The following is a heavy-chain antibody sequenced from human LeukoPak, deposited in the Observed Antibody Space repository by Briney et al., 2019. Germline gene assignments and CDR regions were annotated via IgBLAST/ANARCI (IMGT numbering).Heavy chain of an antibody. CDR1: AGSISSGGYY. Sequence: PSQSLSLTCTVSAGSISSGGYYCSRIRQHPGKGLEWIGYIYYSGTTYYNPSLKSRVTISVDTSKNQFSLKLSSVTAADTAGDYCARVPIYGSGAFDYWGQGTLVTVSS. V-gene: IGHV4-31*03. D-gene: IGHD3-10*01. CDR2: IYYSGTT. CDR3: ARVPIYGSGAFDY. J-gene: IGHJ4*02.